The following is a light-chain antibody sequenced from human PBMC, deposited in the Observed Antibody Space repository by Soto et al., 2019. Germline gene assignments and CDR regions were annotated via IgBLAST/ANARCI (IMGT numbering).Light chain of an antibody. CDR1: QSFSSG. CDR3: QQYNSYPYT. V-gene: IGKV1-5*01. Sequence: DIQMTQPPSTFSASVGARLPITCRASQSFSSGLPWYQQKPGKAPKFLFYDASSLESGVPSRFSGSGSGTEFTLTISSLQPDDFATYYCQQYNSYPYTFGQGTKLEIK. J-gene: IGKJ2*01. CDR2: DAS.